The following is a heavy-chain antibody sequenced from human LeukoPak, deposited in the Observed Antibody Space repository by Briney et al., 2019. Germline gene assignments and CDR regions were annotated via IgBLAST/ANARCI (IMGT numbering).Heavy chain of an antibody. V-gene: IGHV3-30-3*01. CDR1: GFTFSNYP. J-gene: IGHJ4*02. Sequence: PGRSLRLSCAASGFTFSNYPMHWVRQAPGKGLEWVAVISYDGSNKYYADSVKGRFTISRDNSKNTLNLQMNSLRADDTAVYYCARGGVVGAMNYFDYWGQGTLVTVSS. CDR2: ISYDGSNK. D-gene: IGHD1-26*01. CDR3: ARGGVVGAMNYFDY.